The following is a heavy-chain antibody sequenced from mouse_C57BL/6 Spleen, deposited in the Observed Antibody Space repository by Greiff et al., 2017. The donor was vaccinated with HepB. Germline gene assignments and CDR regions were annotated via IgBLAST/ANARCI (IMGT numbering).Heavy chain of an antibody. Sequence: EVQLQQSGPELVKPGASVKISCTASGYTFTDYYMNWVKQSHGKSLEWLGDINPNNGGTSYNQKFKGKATLTVDKSSSTAYMELRSLTSEDSAVYYCASIDYEYSYAMDYWGQGTSVTVSS. D-gene: IGHD2-4*01. J-gene: IGHJ4*01. CDR1: GYTFTDYY. CDR2: INPNNGGT. CDR3: ASIDYEYSYAMDY. V-gene: IGHV1-26*01.